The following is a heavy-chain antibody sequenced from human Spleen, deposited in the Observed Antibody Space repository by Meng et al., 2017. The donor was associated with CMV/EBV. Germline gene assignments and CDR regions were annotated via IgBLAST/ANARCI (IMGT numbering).Heavy chain of an antibody. D-gene: IGHD2-2*01. CDR2: IYYIGST. Sequence: ESLKISCTVSGGSISSYYWSWIRQPPGKGLEWIGYIYYIGSTSYNPSLKSRVTISVDTSKNQFSLKLSSVTAADTAVYYCARSGSVVPAATIDYWGQGTLVTVSS. J-gene: IGHJ4*02. CDR1: GGSISSYY. CDR3: ARSGSVVPAATIDY. V-gene: IGHV4-59*08.